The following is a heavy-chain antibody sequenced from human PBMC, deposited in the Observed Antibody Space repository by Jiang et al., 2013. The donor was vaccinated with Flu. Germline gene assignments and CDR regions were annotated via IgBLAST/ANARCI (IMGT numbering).Heavy chain of an antibody. D-gene: IGHD2-21*02. V-gene: IGHV3-7*03. CDR3: ARSLGGGDCS. J-gene: IGHJ5*02. CDR2: KK. Sequence: KKYYVDSVKGRFTISRDNAKNSLYLQMNSLRVEDTAVYYCARSLGGGDCSWGQGTLVTVSS.